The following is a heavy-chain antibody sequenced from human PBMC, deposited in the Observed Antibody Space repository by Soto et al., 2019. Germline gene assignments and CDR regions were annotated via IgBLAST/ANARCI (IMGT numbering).Heavy chain of an antibody. D-gene: IGHD6-19*01. CDR2: INAGNGNT. CDR3: VAGQYFFDY. Sequence: GASVKVSCKASGYTFSSYTMHWVRQAPGQRLEWMGWINAGNGNTKYSQKFQGRVTITRDTSANTAYMEVSSLRSEDTAVYYCVAGQYFFDYCGQGTLVTVSS. V-gene: IGHV1-3*01. CDR1: GYTFSSYT. J-gene: IGHJ4*02.